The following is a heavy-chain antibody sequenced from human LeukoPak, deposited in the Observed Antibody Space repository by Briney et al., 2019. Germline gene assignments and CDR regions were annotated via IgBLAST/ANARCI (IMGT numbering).Heavy chain of an antibody. CDR3: ARDHLGYSFDY. J-gene: IGHJ4*02. Sequence: GGSLRLSCAASGFTFSSYGMSWVRQTPQKGLEWVANIKEDGSEKYYVDSVKGRFTISRENTKNSLYLQMNSLRADDTAVYYCARDHLGYSFDYWGQGTLVTVSS. CDR1: GFTFSSYG. V-gene: IGHV3-7*04. CDR2: IKEDGSEK.